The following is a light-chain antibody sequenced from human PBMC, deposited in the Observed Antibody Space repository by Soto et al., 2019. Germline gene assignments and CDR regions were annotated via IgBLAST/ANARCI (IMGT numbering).Light chain of an antibody. CDR1: QSIRSTS. CDR3: QQYGSSPWT. Sequence: IVLTQSPGTLSLSPGEGATLSCRASQSIRSTSLAWYQRRPGQAPRLLFYDASTRATGIPDRFSGSGSETDFTLTINRLEPEDFAVYYCQQYGSSPWTFGQGTKAEIK. J-gene: IGKJ1*01. CDR2: DAS. V-gene: IGKV3-20*01.